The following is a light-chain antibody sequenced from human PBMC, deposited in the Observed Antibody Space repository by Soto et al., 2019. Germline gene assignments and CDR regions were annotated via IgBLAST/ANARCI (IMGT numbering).Light chain of an antibody. CDR2: SND. V-gene: IGLV1-44*01. Sequence: QSELAQPPSASGTPGQRVTISCSGSNSNIGRNDVTWYQQVPGTAPQCLIYSNDQRPSGVPDRISGSRSGTSASLAISGLQSGDEAEYYCAAWDDTLRARVFGGGTKVTVL. J-gene: IGLJ2*01. CDR3: AAWDDTLRARV. CDR1: NSNIGRND.